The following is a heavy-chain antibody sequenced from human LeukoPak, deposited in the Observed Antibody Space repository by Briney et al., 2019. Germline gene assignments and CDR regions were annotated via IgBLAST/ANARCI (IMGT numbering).Heavy chain of an antibody. V-gene: IGHV3-30*03. CDR1: GFTFSSYG. CDR3: ATSQLGAVY. D-gene: IGHD7-27*01. CDR2: ISYDGSNK. Sequence: PGGSLRLSCAASGFTFSSYGMHWVRQAPGKGLEWVAVISYDGSNKYYADSVKGRFTISRDNSRNTLYLQMNSLRAEDTAVYYCATSQLGAVYWGQGTLVTVSS. J-gene: IGHJ4*02.